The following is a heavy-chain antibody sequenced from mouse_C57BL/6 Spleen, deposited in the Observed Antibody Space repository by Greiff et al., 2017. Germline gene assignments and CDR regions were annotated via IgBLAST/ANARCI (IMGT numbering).Heavy chain of an antibody. CDR2: IYPGDGDT. J-gene: IGHJ4*01. D-gene: IGHD3-2*02. CDR3: ARLNSSGRYYYAMDY. CDR1: GYAFSSYW. Sequence: VQLQQSGAELVKPGASVKISCKASGYAFSSYWMNWVKQRPGKGLEWIGQIYPGDGDTNYNGKFKGKATLTADKSSSTAYMQLSSLTSEDSAVYFCARLNSSGRYYYAMDYWGQGTSVTVSS. V-gene: IGHV1-80*01.